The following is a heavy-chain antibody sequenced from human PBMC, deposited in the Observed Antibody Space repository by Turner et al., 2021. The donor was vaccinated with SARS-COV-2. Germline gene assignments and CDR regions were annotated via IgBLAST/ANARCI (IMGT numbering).Heavy chain of an antibody. CDR1: GFTFSSYA. CDR3: ARGGGYGAAFDY. J-gene: IGHJ4*02. V-gene: IGHV3-30-3*01. Sequence: QEQLVESGGGVVQPGRSLRLSCAASGFTFSSYAMHWVRQAPGKGLEWVAVISYDGSNKFYADSVKGRFTISRDNSKNTLYLQMNSLRAEDTAVYYCARGGGYGAAFDYWGQGTLVTVSS. D-gene: IGHD5-12*01. CDR2: ISYDGSNK.